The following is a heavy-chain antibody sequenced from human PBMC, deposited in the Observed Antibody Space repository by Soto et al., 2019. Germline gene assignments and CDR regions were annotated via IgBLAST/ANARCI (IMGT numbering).Heavy chain of an antibody. D-gene: IGHD3-10*01. J-gene: IGHJ4*02. Sequence: SQTLSLTCAISGDSVSSNSAAWSWIRQSPSRGLEWLGRTYYRSKWYNEYALSVKSRITINPDTSKNQFSLQLNSVTPEDTAVYYCARSKGDLDYWGQGTLVTVSS. V-gene: IGHV6-1*01. CDR2: TYYRSKWYN. CDR3: ARSKGDLDY. CDR1: GDSVSSNSAA.